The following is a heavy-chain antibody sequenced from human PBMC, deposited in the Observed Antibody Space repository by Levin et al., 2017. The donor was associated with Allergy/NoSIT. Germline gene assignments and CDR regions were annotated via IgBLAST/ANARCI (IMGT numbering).Heavy chain of an antibody. V-gene: IGHV3-72*01. CDR1: GFIFSDYY. CDR3: TRAATGNYISDY. CDR2: SRNKARGYTT. J-gene: IGHJ4*02. D-gene: IGHD4-11*01. Sequence: PGESLKISCAASGFIFSDYYMDWVRQAPGKGLEWIARSRNKARGYTTEYAASVKGRFTVSRDDSTSSLYLQVNSPKSEDTAVYYCTRAATGNYISDYWGQGTLVTVSS.